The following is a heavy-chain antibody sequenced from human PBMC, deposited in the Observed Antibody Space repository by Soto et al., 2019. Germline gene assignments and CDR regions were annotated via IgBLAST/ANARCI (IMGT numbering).Heavy chain of an antibody. Sequence: EVQLVESGGGLVQPGGSLRLSCAASGFTFSSYSMNWVRQAPGKGLEWVSYISSSSSTIYYADSVKGRFTISRDNAKNSLYLQMNSLRAEDTAVYYCAKDDYNCGSYRYIDYWGQGTLVTVSS. V-gene: IGHV3-48*01. CDR1: GFTFSSYS. J-gene: IGHJ4*02. CDR3: AKDDYNCGSYRYIDY. CDR2: ISSSSSTI. D-gene: IGHD3-16*02.